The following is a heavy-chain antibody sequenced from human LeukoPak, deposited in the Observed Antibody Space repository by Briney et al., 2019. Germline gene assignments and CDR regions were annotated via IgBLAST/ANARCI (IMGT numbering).Heavy chain of an antibody. CDR3: ARDVYTSGWRYFDL. CDR1: GYTFTGHY. D-gene: IGHD6-19*01. Sequence: ASVKVSCKASGYTFTGHYMHWVRQAPGQGPEWMAWINPNSGDTNYAQKFQGRVTLTRDASIGTAYMEMNRLTYDDTAIYYCARDVYTSGWRYFDLWGHGTLVTVSS. CDR2: INPNSGDT. J-gene: IGHJ2*01. V-gene: IGHV1-2*02.